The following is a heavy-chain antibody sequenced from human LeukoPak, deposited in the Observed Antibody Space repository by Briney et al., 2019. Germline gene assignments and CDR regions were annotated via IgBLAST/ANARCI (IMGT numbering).Heavy chain of an antibody. CDR1: GGSISSGGYY. CDR3: ARVIGDYGMDV. V-gene: IGHV4-31*03. D-gene: IGHD3-16*02. Sequence: KTPETLSLTCTVSGGSISSGGYYWSWIRQHPGKGLEWIGYIYYSGSTYYNPSLKSRVTISVDTSKNQFSLKLSSVTAADTAVYYCARVIGDYGMDVWGQGTTVTVSS. CDR2: IYYSGST. J-gene: IGHJ6*02.